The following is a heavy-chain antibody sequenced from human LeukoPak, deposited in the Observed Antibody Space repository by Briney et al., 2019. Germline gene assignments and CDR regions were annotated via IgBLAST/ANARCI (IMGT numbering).Heavy chain of an antibody. V-gene: IGHV3-15*01. Sequence: PGGSLRVSCAASGYTFSSYSMNWVRQAPGKGLEWVGRIKCKTDGGTTDYAAPVKGRFTISRDDSKNTLYLQMNSLKTEDTAVYYCTTLASGYYDSSGYIADYWGQGTLVTVSS. D-gene: IGHD3-22*01. J-gene: IGHJ4*02. CDR3: TTLASGYYDSSGYIADY. CDR1: GYTFSSYS. CDR2: IKCKTDGGTT.